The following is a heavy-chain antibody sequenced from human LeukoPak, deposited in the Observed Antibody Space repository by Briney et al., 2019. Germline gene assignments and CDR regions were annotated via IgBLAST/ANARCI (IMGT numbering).Heavy chain of an antibody. CDR1: GYTLTELS. J-gene: IGHJ4*02. D-gene: IGHD4-17*01. CDR3: ARGYGDYFYY. Sequence: GASVKVSCKVSGYTLTELSMHWVRQAPGQGLEWMGWINPKNGGANYAPSFQGRVTMTRDTSISTAYMELSRLRSDDTAVYYCARGYGDYFYYWGQGTLVTVSS. CDR2: INPKNGGA. V-gene: IGHV1-2*07.